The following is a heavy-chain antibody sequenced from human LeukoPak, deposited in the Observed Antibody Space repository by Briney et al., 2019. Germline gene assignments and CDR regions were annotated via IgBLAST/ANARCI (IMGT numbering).Heavy chain of an antibody. V-gene: IGHV3-33*01. D-gene: IGHD6-13*01. Sequence: GGSLRLSCAASGFTFSSYGMHWVRQAPGKGLEWVAVIWYDGSNKYYADSVKGRFTISRDNSKNTLYLQMNSLRAEDTAVYYCARPQPKYSSSWTYYFDYWGQGTLVTVSS. CDR3: ARPQPKYSSSWTYYFDY. CDR1: GFTFSSYG. J-gene: IGHJ4*02. CDR2: IWYDGSNK.